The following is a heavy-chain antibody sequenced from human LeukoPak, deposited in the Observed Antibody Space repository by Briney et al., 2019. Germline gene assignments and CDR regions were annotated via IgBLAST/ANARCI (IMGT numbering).Heavy chain of an antibody. CDR2: INYSGSA. J-gene: IGHJ2*01. V-gene: IGHV4-61*01. Sequence: SETLSLTCIVSGVSVSSVTYYWNWIRQSPGKGLERIGYINYSGSANYNPSLKSRVTISVDTSKTQFSLKLNSVTAADTAMYYCTRGGSGWDLYFDLWGRGTLVTVSS. D-gene: IGHD6-19*01. CDR1: GVSVSSVTYY. CDR3: TRGGSGWDLYFDL.